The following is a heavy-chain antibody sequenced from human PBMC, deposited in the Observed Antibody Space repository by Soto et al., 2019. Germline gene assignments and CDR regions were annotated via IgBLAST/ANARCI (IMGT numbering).Heavy chain of an antibody. D-gene: IGHD6-6*01. CDR1: GYTFTGYY. J-gene: IGHJ6*02. V-gene: IGHV1-2*04. CDR3: AREVAARLEGRSDYYYGMDV. CDR2: INPNSGGT. Sequence: ASVKVSCKASGYTFTGYYMHWVRQAPGQGLEWMGWINPNSGGTNYAQKFQGWVTMTRDTSISTAYMELSRLRPDDTAVYYCAREVAARLEGRSDYYYGMDVWGQGTTVTVSS.